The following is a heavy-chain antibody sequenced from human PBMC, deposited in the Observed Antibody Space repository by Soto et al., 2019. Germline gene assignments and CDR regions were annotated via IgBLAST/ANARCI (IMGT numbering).Heavy chain of an antibody. J-gene: IGHJ6*02. CDR2: ISYSGST. V-gene: IGHV4-61*01. Sequence: SETLPVTCPVSGGFFSGGSYYGGWIRKPPGKGLEWSGCISYSGSTNYNPSLKSRVTLSVATSKNQFSLQLSSVTAADTAVYYCARLPVLRLLEWLLGNYGMDVWGQGTTVNV. CDR3: ARLPVLRLLEWLLGNYGMDV. D-gene: IGHD3-3*01. CDR1: GGFFSGGSYY.